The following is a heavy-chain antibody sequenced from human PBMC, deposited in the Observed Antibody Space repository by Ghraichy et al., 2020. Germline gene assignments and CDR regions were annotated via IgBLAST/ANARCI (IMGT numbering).Heavy chain of an antibody. D-gene: IGHD6-19*01. CDR1: GFTFSHYS. V-gene: IGHV3-48*01. Sequence: GGSLRLSCAASGFTFSHYSMNWVRQAPGKGLEWVSFIRHNSDTIDYSDSVKSRFTISRDNAANSLYLQMDSLRAEDTAVYYCARDHGGLVGAMSGPFDCWGHGTLVTVSS. J-gene: IGHJ4*01. CDR2: IRHNSDTI. CDR3: ARDHGGLVGAMSGPFDC.